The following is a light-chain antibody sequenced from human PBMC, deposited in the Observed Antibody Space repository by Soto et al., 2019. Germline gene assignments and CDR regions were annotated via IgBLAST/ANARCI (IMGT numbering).Light chain of an antibody. Sequence: IVLTQSPGTLSLSPGERATLSCRAGQSVTDNYVGWYQQKPGQAPRLLIYAASNRATGIPDRFSGSGSGTDFTLTISRLEPEDFAVYHCQQYGSLPYTFGQGTKLEIK. J-gene: IGKJ2*01. CDR1: QSVTDNY. CDR2: AAS. CDR3: QQYGSLPYT. V-gene: IGKV3-20*01.